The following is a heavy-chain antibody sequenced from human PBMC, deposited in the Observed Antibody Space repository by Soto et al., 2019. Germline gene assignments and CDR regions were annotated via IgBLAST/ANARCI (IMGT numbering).Heavy chain of an antibody. D-gene: IGHD5-18*01. V-gene: IGHV1-3*01. J-gene: IGHJ5*02. Sequence: ASVKVSCKASGYTFTSYDMHWVRQAPGQRLEWMGWINAGNGNTKYSQKFQGRVTITRDTSASTAYMELSSLRSEDTAVYYCARWGNVDTAMAQYFDPWGQGTLVTVSS. CDR1: GYTFTSYD. CDR3: ARWGNVDTAMAQYFDP. CDR2: INAGNGNT.